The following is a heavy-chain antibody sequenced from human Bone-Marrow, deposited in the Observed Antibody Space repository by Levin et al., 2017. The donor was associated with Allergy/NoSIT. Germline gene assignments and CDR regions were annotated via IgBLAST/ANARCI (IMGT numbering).Heavy chain of an antibody. CDR1: GYILTDYY. J-gene: IGHJ6*02. V-gene: IGHV1-2*06. CDR3: ARDKGGELLGHDYGMDV. D-gene: IGHD1-26*01. Sequence: ASVKVSCRASGYILTDYYLHWVRQAPGQGLEYMGRINPKNGGTHSARKFLGRVTMTRDTSINTVYMQLSGLTFDDAAVYYCARDKGGELLGHDYGMDVWGQGTTVTVSS. CDR2: INPKNGGT.